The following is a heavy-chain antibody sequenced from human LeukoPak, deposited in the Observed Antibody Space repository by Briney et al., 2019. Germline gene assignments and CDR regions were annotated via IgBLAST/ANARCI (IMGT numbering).Heavy chain of an antibody. CDR2: ISSSSSTI. CDR3: ATTVSCYPDDYFDY. V-gene: IGHV3-48*04. D-gene: IGHD5/OR15-5a*01. Sequence: GGSLRLSCAASGFTFSSYSMNWVRQAPGKGLEWVSCISSSSSTIYYADSVKGRFTISRDNAKNSLYLQMNSLRAEDTAVYYCATTVSCYPDDYFDYWGQGTLVTVSS. CDR1: GFTFSSYS. J-gene: IGHJ4*02.